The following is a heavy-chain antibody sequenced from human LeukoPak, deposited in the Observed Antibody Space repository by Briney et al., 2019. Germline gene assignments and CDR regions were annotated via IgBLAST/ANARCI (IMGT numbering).Heavy chain of an antibody. J-gene: IGHJ5*02. D-gene: IGHD2-2*01. V-gene: IGHV1-46*01. Sequence: ASVKVSCKASGYTFTSYYMHWVRQAPGQGLEWMGIINPSGGSTSYAQKFQGRVTMTRDTSTSTVYMELSSLRSEDTAVYYCARDIVVVPAAMISEYNWFDPWGQGTLVTVSS. CDR1: GYTFTSYY. CDR3: ARDIVVVPAAMISEYNWFDP. CDR2: INPSGGST.